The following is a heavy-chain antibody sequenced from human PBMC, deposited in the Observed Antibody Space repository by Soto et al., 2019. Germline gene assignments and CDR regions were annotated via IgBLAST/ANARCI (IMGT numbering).Heavy chain of an antibody. Sequence: QVQLVESGGGLVEPGGSLRLSCGASGFTFSDYYMTWIRQAPGKGLEWVSYIAGTSYYTNYADSVKGRIIISRDNAMSSLYLQMMSLRAEDTAMYYCARSKSSGRDDAFDIWGQGTVVTVSS. CDR1: GFTFSDYY. J-gene: IGHJ3*02. D-gene: IGHD1-26*01. V-gene: IGHV3-11*05. CDR3: ARSKSSGRDDAFDI. CDR2: IAGTSYYT.